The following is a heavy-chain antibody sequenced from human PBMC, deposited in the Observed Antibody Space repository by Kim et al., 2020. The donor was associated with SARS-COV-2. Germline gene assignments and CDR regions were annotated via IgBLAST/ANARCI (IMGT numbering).Heavy chain of an antibody. D-gene: IGHD3-3*01. V-gene: IGHV3-48*03. J-gene: IGHJ6*02. CDR3: ARLLGSITIFGVVTHYGMDV. CDR1: GFTFSSYE. Sequence: GGSLRLSCAASGFTFSSYEMNWVRQAPGKGLEWVSYISSSGSTIYYADSVKGRFTISRDNAKNSLYLQMNSLRAEDTAVYYCARLLGSITIFGVVTHYGMDVRGQGTTVTVSS. CDR2: ISSSGSTI.